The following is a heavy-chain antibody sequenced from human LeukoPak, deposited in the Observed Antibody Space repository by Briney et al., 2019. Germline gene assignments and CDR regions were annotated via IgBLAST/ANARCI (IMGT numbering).Heavy chain of an antibody. Sequence: ASVKVSCKASGYTFTSYDINWVRQATGQGLEWMGWMNPNSGNTGYAQKFQGRVTMTRNTSISTAYMELSSLRSEDTAVYYCARGYDSSGYYHYYYYYYYMDVWGKGTTVTISS. V-gene: IGHV1-8*01. CDR1: GYTFTSYD. J-gene: IGHJ6*03. CDR2: MNPNSGNT. D-gene: IGHD3-22*01. CDR3: ARGYDSSGYYHYYYYYYYMDV.